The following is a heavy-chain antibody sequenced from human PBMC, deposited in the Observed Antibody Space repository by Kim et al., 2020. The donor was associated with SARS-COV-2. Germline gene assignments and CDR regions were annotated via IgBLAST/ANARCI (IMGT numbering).Heavy chain of an antibody. Sequence: YAQKLQGRVTMTTDTSTSTAYMELRSLRSDDTAVYYCARDPIAGAMFPFSWGQGTLVTVSS. CDR3: ARDPIAGAMFPFS. V-gene: IGHV1-18*01. J-gene: IGHJ4*02. D-gene: IGHD2-2*01.